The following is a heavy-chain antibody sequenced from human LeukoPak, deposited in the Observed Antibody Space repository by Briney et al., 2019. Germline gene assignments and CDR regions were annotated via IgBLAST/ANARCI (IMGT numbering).Heavy chain of an antibody. D-gene: IGHD6-19*01. CDR3: ATSHSSGWPDY. Sequence: GGSLRLSCAASGFTVSSHYMSWVRQAPGKGLEWVSVIYSGGTTYYADSVKGRFTISRDHSKNTLYLQMNSLRAEDTAVYYCATSHSSGWPDYWGQGTLVTVSS. V-gene: IGHV3-66*01. CDR2: IYSGGTT. J-gene: IGHJ4*02. CDR1: GFTVSSHY.